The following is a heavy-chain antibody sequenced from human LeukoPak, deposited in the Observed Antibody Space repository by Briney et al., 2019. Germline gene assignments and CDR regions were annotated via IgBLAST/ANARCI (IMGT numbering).Heavy chain of an antibody. CDR2: VRYNENNK. Sequence: GGSLRLSCVASGFSFSSYGMHWVRQAPGKGLDWVAFVRYNENNKYYAGSVKGRFTISRDSSKNTLYLQMNSLRAEDTAVYYCVKVGGKYCSSSSCYFDYWGQGTLVTVSS. V-gene: IGHV3-30*02. CDR3: VKVGGKYCSSSSCYFDY. CDR1: GFSFSSYG. D-gene: IGHD2-15*01. J-gene: IGHJ4*02.